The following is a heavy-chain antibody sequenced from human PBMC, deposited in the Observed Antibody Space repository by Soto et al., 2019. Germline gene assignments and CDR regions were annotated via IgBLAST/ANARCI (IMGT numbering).Heavy chain of an antibody. J-gene: IGHJ4*02. CDR1: GFTLSSYW. CDR2: INIDGSST. CDR3: ARSRDGYNFVGDC. D-gene: IGHD5-12*01. Sequence: EVQLVESGGGLVQPGGSLRLSCAASGFTLSSYWMHWVRQAPGKGLVWISRINIDGSSTSYADSVKGRFTISRDNAKNTLYLQVNSLRAEDTAVYYCARSRDGYNFVGDCWGQGTQVTVSS. V-gene: IGHV3-74*01.